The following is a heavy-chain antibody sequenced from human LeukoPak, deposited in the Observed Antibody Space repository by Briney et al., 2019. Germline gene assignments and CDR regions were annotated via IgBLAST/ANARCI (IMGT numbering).Heavy chain of an antibody. J-gene: IGHJ4*02. CDR3: ARRQAVATLGEFDY. CDR2: IYPGDSNT. D-gene: IGHD5-12*01. CDR1: GYSFTSYW. Sequence: GESLKISCKGSGYSFTSYWIGWVRQMPGKGLEWMGIIYPGDSNTRYSPSFQGQVTISADKSISTAYLQWSSLKASDNAMYYCARRQAVATLGEFDYWGQGTLVTVSS. V-gene: IGHV5-51*01.